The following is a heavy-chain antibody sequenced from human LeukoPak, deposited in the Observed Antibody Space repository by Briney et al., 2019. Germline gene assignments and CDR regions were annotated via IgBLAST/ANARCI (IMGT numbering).Heavy chain of an antibody. CDR3: ARWYYGSGSYYNINRFDY. J-gene: IGHJ4*02. Sequence: ASLKVSCKASGYTFTGYYMHWVRQAPGQGLKWMGRINPNSGGTNYAQKLQGRVTMTRDTSISTAYMELSRLISDDTAVYYCARWYYGSGSYYNINRFDYWGQGTLVTVSS. D-gene: IGHD3-10*01. V-gene: IGHV1-2*06. CDR2: INPNSGGT. CDR1: GYTFTGYY.